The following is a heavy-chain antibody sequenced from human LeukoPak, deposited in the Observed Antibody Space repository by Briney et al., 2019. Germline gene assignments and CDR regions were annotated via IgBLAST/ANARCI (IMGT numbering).Heavy chain of an antibody. V-gene: IGHV3-30*04. J-gene: IGHJ4*01. D-gene: IGHD2-8*02. Sequence: PGRSLRLSCEASGFTFSAYVMHWVRQAPGKGLECVAVISNDGNEKYYADSVKGRFSIPRDNSKNTLYLQMSSLRTEDTAVYYCVRDGGYTGGWTYGAGDYWGQGTLVTVSS. CDR1: GFTFSAYV. CDR3: VRDGGYTGGWTYGAGDY. CDR2: ISNDGNEK.